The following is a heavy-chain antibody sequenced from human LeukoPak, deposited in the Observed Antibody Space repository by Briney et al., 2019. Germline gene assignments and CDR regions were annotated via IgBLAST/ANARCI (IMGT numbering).Heavy chain of an antibody. Sequence: SETLSLTCAVYGGSFSGYYWSWIRQPPGKGLEWIGEINHSGSTNYNPSFKSRVTISVDTSKNQFSLKLSSVTAADTAVYYCARAPITMIVVTGGYFDYWGQGTLVTVSS. J-gene: IGHJ4*02. CDR2: INHSGST. CDR3: ARAPITMIVVTGGYFDY. V-gene: IGHV4-34*01. CDR1: GGSFSGYY. D-gene: IGHD3-22*01.